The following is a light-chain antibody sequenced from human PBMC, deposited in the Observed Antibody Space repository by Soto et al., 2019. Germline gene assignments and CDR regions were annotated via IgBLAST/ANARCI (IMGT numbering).Light chain of an antibody. V-gene: IGKV1-39*01. CDR3: QQSYNAPRT. CDR1: QSSSNY. CDR2: AAS. Sequence: DIQMTQSPYSLSASVGDRVTITCRASQSSSNYLNWYQQKPGKAPRLLIHAASSLQSGVPSRFSGSGSGKDFTLTISSLQPEDFAIYYCQQSYNAPRTFGPGTKVEIK. J-gene: IGKJ1*01.